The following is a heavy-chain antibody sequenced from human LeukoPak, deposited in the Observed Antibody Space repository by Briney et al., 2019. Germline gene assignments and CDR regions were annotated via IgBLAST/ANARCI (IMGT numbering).Heavy chain of an antibody. CDR2: INHSGST. V-gene: IGHV4-34*01. Sequence: MPSETLSLTCAVYGGSFSGYYWSWIRQPPGKGLEWIGEINHSGSTNYNPSLKSRVTISVDTSKNQFSLKLSSVTAADTAVYYCASMMVRAYCYYGMDVWGQGTTVTVSS. CDR1: GGSFSGYY. J-gene: IGHJ6*02. CDR3: ASMMVRAYCYYGMDV. D-gene: IGHD3-10*01.